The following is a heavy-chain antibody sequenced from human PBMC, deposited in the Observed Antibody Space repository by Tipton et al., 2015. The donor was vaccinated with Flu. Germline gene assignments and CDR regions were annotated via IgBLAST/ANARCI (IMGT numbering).Heavy chain of an antibody. Sequence: QLVQSGAEVKKPGASVKVSCKASGYTFTSYGISWVRQAPGQGLEWMGWISAYNGNTNYAQKLQGRVTMTTDTSTSTAYMELRSLRSDDAAVYYCAGVVKSKWDSLGILDYWGQGTLVTVSS. J-gene: IGHJ4*02. D-gene: IGHD7-27*01. V-gene: IGHV1-18*04. CDR1: GYTFTSYG. CDR3: AGVVKSKWDSLGILDY. CDR2: ISAYNGNT.